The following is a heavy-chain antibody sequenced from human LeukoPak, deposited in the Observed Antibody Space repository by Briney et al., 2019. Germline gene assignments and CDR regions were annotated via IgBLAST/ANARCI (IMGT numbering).Heavy chain of an antibody. Sequence: SVKVSCKASGGTFSSYAISWVRQAPGQGLEWMGGIIPIFGTANYAQKFQGRVTITTDESTSTAYLELSSLRSEDTAVYYCASHRAARKAPFDYWGQGPLVTVSS. CDR3: ASHRAARKAPFDY. V-gene: IGHV1-69*05. CDR2: IIPIFGTA. CDR1: GGTFSSYA. J-gene: IGHJ4*02. D-gene: IGHD6-6*01.